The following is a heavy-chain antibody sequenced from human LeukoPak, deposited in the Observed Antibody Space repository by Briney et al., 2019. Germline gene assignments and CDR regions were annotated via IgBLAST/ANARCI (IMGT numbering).Heavy chain of an antibody. CDR2: IYSGGST. CDR3: ASPYPGYDSSGYRV. D-gene: IGHD3-22*01. CDR1: GFTVSSNY. Sequence: GGSLRLSCAASGFTVSSNYKSWVRQAPGKGLEWVSVIYSGGSTYYADSVKGRFTISRDNSKNTLYLQMNSLRAEDTAVYYCASPYPGYDSSGYRVWGQGTLVTVSS. V-gene: IGHV3-66*01. J-gene: IGHJ4*02.